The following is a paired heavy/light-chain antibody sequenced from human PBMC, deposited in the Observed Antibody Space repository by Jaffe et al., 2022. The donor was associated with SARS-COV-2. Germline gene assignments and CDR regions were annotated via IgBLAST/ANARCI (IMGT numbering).Light chain of an antibody. V-gene: IGKV4-1*01. CDR1: QSVLYSSNNKNY. J-gene: IGKJ2*01. CDR3: QQYYSTPQT. Sequence: DIVMTQSPDSLAVSLGERATINCKSSQSVLYSSNNKNYLAWYQQKPGQPPKLLIYWASTRESGVPDRFTGSGSGTDFTLTISSLQAEDVAVYYCQQYYSTPQTFGQGTKLEIK. CDR2: WAS.
Heavy chain of an antibody. CDR2: ISYDGTNK. J-gene: IGHJ6*03. V-gene: IGHV3-30*04. CDR3: ASSVVWGSSGPSYYYYMDV. CDR1: GFTFSNYA. Sequence: QIQLVESGGGVVQPGRSLRLSCAASGFTFSNYAMYWVRQAPGKGLEWVAVISYDGTNKYYADSVTGRFTISRDNSKNTLYLQVNSLRAEDTAVYYCASSVVWGSSGPSYYYYMDVWGKGTTVTVSS. D-gene: IGHD3-22*01.